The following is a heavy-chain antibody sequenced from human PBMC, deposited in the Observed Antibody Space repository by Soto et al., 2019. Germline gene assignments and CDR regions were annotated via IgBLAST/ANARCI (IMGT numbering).Heavy chain of an antibody. J-gene: IGHJ3*02. CDR3: AKAGYSYGYGTTIPTGGFDI. D-gene: IGHD5-18*01. V-gene: IGHV3-23*01. CDR1: GFTFSSYA. Sequence: EVQLLASGGGLVQPGGSLRLSCAASGFTFSSYAMSWVRQAPGKGLEWVSAISGSGDSTYYADSVKGRFTISRDNSKNTLYLKMNCMRAEDTAVYDCAKAGYSYGYGTTIPTGGFDIWGQGTMVTVSS. CDR2: ISGSGDST.